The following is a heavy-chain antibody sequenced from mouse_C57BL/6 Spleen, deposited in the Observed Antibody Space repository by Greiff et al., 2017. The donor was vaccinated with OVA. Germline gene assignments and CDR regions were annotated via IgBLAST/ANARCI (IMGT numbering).Heavy chain of an antibody. CDR1: GYTFTSYW. CDR3: ARSDYGFAY. J-gene: IGHJ3*01. Sequence: QVQLKQSGAELVKPGASVKLSCKASGYTFTSYWMHWVKQRPGQGLEWIGMIHPNSGSTNYNEKFKSKATLTVDKSSSTAYMQLSSLTSEDSAVYYCARSDYGFAYWGQGTLVTVSA. V-gene: IGHV1-64*01. CDR2: IHPNSGST. D-gene: IGHD1-1*01.